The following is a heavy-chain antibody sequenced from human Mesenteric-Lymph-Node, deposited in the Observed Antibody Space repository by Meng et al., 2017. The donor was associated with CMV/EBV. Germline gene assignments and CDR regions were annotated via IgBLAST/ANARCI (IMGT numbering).Heavy chain of an antibody. Sequence: GSLRLSCTVSGGSISSSTYYWGWIRQPPGKGLEWIGSIYYSGSTYYNPSLKSRVTISVDTSKNQFSLKLSSVTAADTAVYYCARGEDWFDPWGQGTLVTVSS. D-gene: IGHD1-26*01. V-gene: IGHV4-39*07. CDR1: GGSISSSTYY. CDR2: IYYSGST. CDR3: ARGEDWFDP. J-gene: IGHJ5*02.